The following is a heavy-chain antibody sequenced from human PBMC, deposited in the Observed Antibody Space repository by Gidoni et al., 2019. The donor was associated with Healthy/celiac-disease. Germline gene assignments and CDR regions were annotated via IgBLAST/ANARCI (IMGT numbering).Heavy chain of an antibody. D-gene: IGHD1-26*01. Sequence: ETLSLTCTVPGGSISSSSYYWGWIRQPPGKGLEWIGSIYYSGSTYYNPSLKSRVTISVDTSKNQFSLKLSSVTAADTAVYYCAGTEGGDDSGSYSDWFDPWGQGTLVTVSS. CDR2: IYYSGST. V-gene: IGHV4-39*01. J-gene: IGHJ5*02. CDR1: GGSISSSSYY. CDR3: AGTEGGDDSGSYSDWFDP.